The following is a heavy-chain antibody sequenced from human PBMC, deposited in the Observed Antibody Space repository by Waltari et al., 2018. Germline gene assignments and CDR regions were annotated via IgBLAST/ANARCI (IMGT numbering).Heavy chain of an antibody. J-gene: IGHJ4*02. Sequence: FSRCRMSWVRQTPGKGLEWVANINYDGSQKYLVDSVKGRFTISRDNAKNSVYLQMNSLRVEDTAVYYCAKSRGFEYWGQGTLITVSS. CDR1: FSRCR. D-gene: IGHD2-2*01. V-gene: IGHV3-7*01. CDR3: AKSRGFEY. CDR2: INYDGSQK.